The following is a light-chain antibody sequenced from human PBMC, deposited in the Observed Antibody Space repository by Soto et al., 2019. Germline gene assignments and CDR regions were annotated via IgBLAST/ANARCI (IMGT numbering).Light chain of an antibody. CDR1: QSVRSTY. V-gene: IGKV3-20*01. Sequence: EIVLTQSPGILSLSPGERATLSCRASQSVRSTYFAWYQQKPGQAPRLLIHGASTRATGIPDRFSGSGSGTDLTLTISRLEPADFAVYYCQYYSSTPSTTFGQGTRLDIK. J-gene: IGKJ5*01. CDR2: GAS. CDR3: QYYSSTPSTT.